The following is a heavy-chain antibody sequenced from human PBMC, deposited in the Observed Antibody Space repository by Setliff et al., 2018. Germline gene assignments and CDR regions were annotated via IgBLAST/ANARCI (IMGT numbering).Heavy chain of an antibody. CDR1: GGSISSYY. CDR2: MYISGIT. V-gene: IGHV4-4*08. Sequence: PSETLSLTCTVSGGSISSYYWSWMRQPPGKGLEWIGYMYISGITNSNPSLKSRVTMSLDTSRNQFSLKLSSVTAADTAVYDCAKIKAGGGSFDIWGQGTMVTVSS. CDR3: AKIKAGGGSFDI. D-gene: IGHD3-16*01. J-gene: IGHJ3*02.